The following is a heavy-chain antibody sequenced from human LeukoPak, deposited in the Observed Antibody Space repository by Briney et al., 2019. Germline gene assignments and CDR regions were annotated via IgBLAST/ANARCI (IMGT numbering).Heavy chain of an antibody. V-gene: IGHV1-2*02. D-gene: IGHD4-17*01. J-gene: IGHJ4*02. CDR2: INPNSGGT. Sequence: ASVKVSCKASGYTFTGYYMHWVRQAPGQGLEWMGWINPNSGGTNYAQKFQGRVTMTRDTSISTAYMELSRLRSDDTAVYYCATERSFMTTVTNEDYWGQGTLVTVSS. CDR3: ATERSFMTTVTNEDY. CDR1: GYTFTGYY.